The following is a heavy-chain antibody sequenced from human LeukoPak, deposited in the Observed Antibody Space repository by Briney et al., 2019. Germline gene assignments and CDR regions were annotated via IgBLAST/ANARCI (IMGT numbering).Heavy chain of an antibody. D-gene: IGHD3-9*01. V-gene: IGHV1-46*01. CDR2: INPSGGST. CDR1: GYTFTSYY. Sequence: SVKVSCKASGYTFTSYYMHWVRQAPGQGLEWMGIINPSGGSTSYAQKFQGRVTMTRDTSTSTVYMELSSLRSEDTAVYYCAKQSTVYDILTGRHPTFDYWGQGTLVTVSS. J-gene: IGHJ4*02. CDR3: AKQSTVYDILTGRHPTFDY.